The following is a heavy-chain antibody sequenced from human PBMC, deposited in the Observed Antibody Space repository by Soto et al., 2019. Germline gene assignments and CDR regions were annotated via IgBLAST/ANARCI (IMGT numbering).Heavy chain of an antibody. D-gene: IGHD6-13*01. CDR2: ISTYNGNT. CDR1: GYTFTSYG. CDR3: ARDHPISAAGKAFDI. Sequence: ASVKVSCKARGYTFTSYGIRLLRHSRGQGLEWMGWISTYNGNTHYAQRFQGRVTMTTDTSTSTAYVELRSLRSDDTALYYCARDHPISAAGKAFDIWGQGTTVTVSS. J-gene: IGHJ3*02. V-gene: IGHV1-18*01.